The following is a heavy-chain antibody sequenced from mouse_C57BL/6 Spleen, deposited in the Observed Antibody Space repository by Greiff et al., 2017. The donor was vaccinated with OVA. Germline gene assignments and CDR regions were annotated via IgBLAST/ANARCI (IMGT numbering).Heavy chain of an antibody. V-gene: IGHV1-42*01. Sequence: EVQRVESGPELVKPGASVQISCKASGYSFTGYYMNWVKQSPEKSLEWIGEINPSTGGTTYNQKFKAKATLPVDKSSSTAYMQLKRLTSEYAAVYYCARDEAMDYWGQGTSVTVSS. J-gene: IGHJ4*01. CDR3: ARDEAMDY. CDR1: GYSFTGYY. CDR2: INPSTGGT.